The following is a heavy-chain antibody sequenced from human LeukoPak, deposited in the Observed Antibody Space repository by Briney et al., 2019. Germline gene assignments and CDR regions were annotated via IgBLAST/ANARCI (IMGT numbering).Heavy chain of an antibody. D-gene: IGHD5-12*01. CDR3: ATDTKDMLTTIGALDF. Sequence: GGSLRLSCAASGFTFTNAWMTWVRQAPGKGLEWVGRVKSKTDGWTTDYAAPVKGRFTISRDDSKNTLYLQMNSLTTEDTAVYYCATDTKDMLTTIGALDFWGQGTLVTVSS. CDR2: VKSKTDGWTT. J-gene: IGHJ4*02. CDR1: GFTFTNAW. V-gene: IGHV3-15*01.